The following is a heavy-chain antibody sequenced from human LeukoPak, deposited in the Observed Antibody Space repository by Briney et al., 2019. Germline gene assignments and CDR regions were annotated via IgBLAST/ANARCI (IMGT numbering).Heavy chain of an antibody. Sequence: GGSLRLSCAASGFTFSTYWMSWVRQAPGKGLEWVANIRQDGSQKYYVDSVKGRFTISRDNAKDSLYLQMNSLRAEDTAVYYCATTTGTDGYNPLFVYWGQGTLVTVSS. CDR2: IRQDGSQK. D-gene: IGHD5-24*01. CDR3: ATTTGTDGYNPLFVY. CDR1: GFTFSTYW. J-gene: IGHJ4*02. V-gene: IGHV3-7*02.